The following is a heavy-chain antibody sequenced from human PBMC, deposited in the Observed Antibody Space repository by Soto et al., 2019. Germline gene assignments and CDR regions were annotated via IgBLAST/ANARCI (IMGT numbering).Heavy chain of an antibody. V-gene: IGHV4-34*01. J-gene: IGHJ4*02. CDR2: INHSGST. Sequence: SETLSLTCAVYDGSFIGYYWSWIRQPPWKGLEWIGEINHSGSTNYNPSLKSRVTISLDTSKKRFSLKLSSVTAADTAVYYCAKDLIYWYNSGRPFDSWGQGTLVTVSS. CDR1: DGSFIGYY. CDR3: AKDLIYWYNSGRPFDS. D-gene: IGHD6-19*01.